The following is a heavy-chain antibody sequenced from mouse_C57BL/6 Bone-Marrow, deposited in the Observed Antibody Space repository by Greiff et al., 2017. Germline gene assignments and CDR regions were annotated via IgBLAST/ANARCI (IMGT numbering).Heavy chain of an antibody. CDR2: IYPGSGNT. D-gene: IGHD1-1*01. Sequence: QVQLKQSGAELVRPGASVKLSCKASGYTFTDYYINWVKQRPGQGLEWIARIYPGSGNTYYNEKFKGKATLTAEKSSSTAYMQLSSLTSEDSAVYFCAREHYGSRGCAYWGQGTLVTVSA. CDR3: AREHYGSRGCAY. J-gene: IGHJ3*01. CDR1: GYTFTDYY. V-gene: IGHV1-76*01.